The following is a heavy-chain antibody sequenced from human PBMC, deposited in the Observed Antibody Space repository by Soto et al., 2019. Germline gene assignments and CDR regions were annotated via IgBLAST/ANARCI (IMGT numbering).Heavy chain of an antibody. Sequence: VASVKVSCKVSGYTLTELSMHWVRQAPGKGLEWMGGFDPEDGETIYAQKFQGRVTMTEDTSADTAYMELSSLRSEDTAVYYCATDGPEDGGVVRGVPLDYWGQGTLVTVSS. CDR1: GYTLTELS. D-gene: IGHD3-10*01. J-gene: IGHJ4*02. V-gene: IGHV1-24*01. CDR3: ATDGPEDGGVVRGVPLDY. CDR2: FDPEDGET.